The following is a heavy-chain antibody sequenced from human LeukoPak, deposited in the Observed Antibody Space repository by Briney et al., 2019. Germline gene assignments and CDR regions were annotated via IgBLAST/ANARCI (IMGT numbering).Heavy chain of an antibody. CDR2: ISAYNGNT. V-gene: IGHV1-18*01. Sequence: ASVKVSCKASGYTFTSYGISWVRQAPGQGLEWMGWISAYNGNTNYAQKLQGRVTMTTDTSTSTAYMELRILRSDDTAVYYCARDFLDYGDYESLDYWGQGTLVTVSS. CDR3: ARDFLDYGDYESLDY. J-gene: IGHJ4*02. CDR1: GYTFTSYG. D-gene: IGHD4-17*01.